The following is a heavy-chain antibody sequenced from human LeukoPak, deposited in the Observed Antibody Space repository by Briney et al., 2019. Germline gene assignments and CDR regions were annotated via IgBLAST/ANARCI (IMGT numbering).Heavy chain of an antibody. CDR3: AREILAPGKTHDY. V-gene: IGHV3-74*01. CDR2: INDDGSAT. J-gene: IGHJ4*02. CDR1: GFTFSNYW. Sequence: GGSLRLSCAASGFTFSNYWMHWVRQVPGKGLVWVSRINDDGSATFYADSVKGRFTISRDNAKNTLFLQVNSLRAEDTAVYYCAREILAPGKTHDYWGQGTLVTVSS.